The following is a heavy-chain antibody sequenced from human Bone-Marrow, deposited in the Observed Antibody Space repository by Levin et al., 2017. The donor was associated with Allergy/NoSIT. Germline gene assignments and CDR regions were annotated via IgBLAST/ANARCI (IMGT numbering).Heavy chain of an antibody. CDR3: ARNQYSGYDPPDY. CDR2: INPNSGGT. J-gene: IGHJ4*02. Sequence: ASVKVSCKASGYTFTGYYMHWVRQAPGQGLEWMGRINPNSGGTNYAQKFQGRVTMTRDTSISTAYMELSRLRSDYTAVYYCARNQYSGYDPPDYWGQGTLVTVSS. CDR1: GYTFTGYY. D-gene: IGHD5-12*01. V-gene: IGHV1-2*06.